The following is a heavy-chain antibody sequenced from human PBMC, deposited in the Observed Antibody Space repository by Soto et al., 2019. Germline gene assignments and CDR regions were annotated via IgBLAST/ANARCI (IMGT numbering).Heavy chain of an antibody. CDR2: IYYSGST. J-gene: IGHJ6*02. D-gene: IGHD3-16*01. CDR1: GGSISSSSYY. Sequence: SETLSLTCTVSGGSISSSSYYWGWIRQPPGKGLEWIGSIYYSGSTYYNPSLKSRVTISVDTSKNQFSLKLSSVTAADTAVYYCARQSGVPTFMRYYYYGMDVWGQGTTVTVSS. V-gene: IGHV4-39*01. CDR3: ARQSGVPTFMRYYYYGMDV.